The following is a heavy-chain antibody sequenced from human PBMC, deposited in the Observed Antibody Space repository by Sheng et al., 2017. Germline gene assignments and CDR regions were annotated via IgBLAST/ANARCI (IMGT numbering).Heavy chain of an antibody. D-gene: IGHD3-3*01. CDR2: INHSGST. CDR3: ARGAITTSPFWKF. J-gene: IGHJ4*02. CDR1: GGSFSVTT. V-gene: IGHV4-34*01. Sequence: QVQLQQWGAGLLKPSETLSLTCAVYGGSFSVTTGAGSASPHGKGLEWIGEINHSGSTNYNPSLKSRVTISVDTSKNQFSLKLSSVTAADTAVYYCARGAITTSPFWKFWGQGTLVTVSS.